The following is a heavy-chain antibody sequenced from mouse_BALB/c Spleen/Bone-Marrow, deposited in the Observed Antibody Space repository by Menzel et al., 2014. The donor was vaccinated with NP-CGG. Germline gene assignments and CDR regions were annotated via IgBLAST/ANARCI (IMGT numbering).Heavy chain of an antibody. V-gene: IGHV14-3*02. Sequence: VQLQQSGAELVKPGASVKLSCTASGFNIKDTYMHWVKQRPDQGLEWIGRIDPANGNTKYNPKFQGKATITSDTSSNTAYLQLSSLTSGDTAGYYCGGGEDYWGQGTTLTVSS. CDR1: GFNIKDTY. CDR3: GGGEDY. J-gene: IGHJ2*01. CDR2: IDPANGNT.